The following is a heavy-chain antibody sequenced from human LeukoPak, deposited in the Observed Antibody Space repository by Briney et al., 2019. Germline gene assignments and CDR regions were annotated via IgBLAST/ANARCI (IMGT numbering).Heavy chain of an antibody. CDR2: MYHSGRS. Sequence: SETLSLTCSVPGYSISSGFYWGWIRQPPGKGLEYIGSMYHSGRSHNNPSLKSRVVISIDTSKNQFSLKLNSVTAADTAVYYCARGGSGAIGWFDPWGRGTPVTVSS. V-gene: IGHV4-38-2*02. CDR3: ARGGSGAIGWFDP. J-gene: IGHJ5*02. D-gene: IGHD3-16*02. CDR1: GYSISSGFY.